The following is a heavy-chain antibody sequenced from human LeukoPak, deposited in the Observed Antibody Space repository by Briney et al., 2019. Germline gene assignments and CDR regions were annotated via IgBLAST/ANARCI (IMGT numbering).Heavy chain of an antibody. D-gene: IGHD2-21*02. V-gene: IGHV3-30*03. CDR2: ISYDGSNK. CDR3: ARDSAPYCGGDCYFAY. J-gene: IGHJ4*01. Sequence: SGGSLRLSCAVSGFTFSSYGMHWVRQAPGKGLEWVAVISYDGSNKYYADSVKGRFTISRDNSKNMLYLQMNSLRVEDTGVYFCARDSAPYCGGDCYFAYWGHGTLVTVSS. CDR1: GFTFSSYG.